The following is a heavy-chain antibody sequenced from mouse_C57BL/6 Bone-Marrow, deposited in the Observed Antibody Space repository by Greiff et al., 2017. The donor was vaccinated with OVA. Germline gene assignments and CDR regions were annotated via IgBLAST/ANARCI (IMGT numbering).Heavy chain of an antibody. CDR1: GFNIKDYY. Sequence: VHVKQSGAELVKPGASVKLSCTASGFNIKDYYMHWVKQRTEQGLEWIGRIDPEDGETKYAPKFQGKATITADTSSNTAYLQLSSLTSEDTAVYYCARPYGNYEAWFAYWGQGTLVTVSA. D-gene: IGHD2-1*01. V-gene: IGHV14-2*01. J-gene: IGHJ3*01. CDR2: IDPEDGET. CDR3: ARPYGNYEAWFAY.